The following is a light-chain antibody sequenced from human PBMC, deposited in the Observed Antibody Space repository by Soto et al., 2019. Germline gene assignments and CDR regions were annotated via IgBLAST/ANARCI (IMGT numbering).Light chain of an antibody. CDR1: SNDVGHSSF. CDR3: NAQADNGKHV. J-gene: IGLJ1*01. Sequence: QSALTQPPSASGSPGQSVTISCTGNSNDVGHSSFISWYQQHPGKGPKLIIYEVSKRPSGVTDRFSGSKSGNTASLSVSGLQDENEADYFCNAQADNGKHVFGTGTKVTVL. CDR2: EVS. V-gene: IGLV2-8*01.